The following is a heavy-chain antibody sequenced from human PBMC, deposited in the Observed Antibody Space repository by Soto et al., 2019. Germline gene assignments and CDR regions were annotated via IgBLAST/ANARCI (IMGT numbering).Heavy chain of an antibody. CDR3: AKDRQVQQQLASGYYYYYAMDV. CDR1: GFTFSSYG. J-gene: IGHJ6*02. D-gene: IGHD6-13*01. V-gene: IGHV3-30*18. Sequence: GGSLRLSCAASGFTFSSYGMHWVRQAPGKGLEWVAVISYDGSNKYYADSVKGRFTISRDNSKNTLYLQMNSLRAEDTAVYYCAKDRQVQQQLASGYYYYYAMDVWGQGTTVTLS. CDR2: ISYDGSNK.